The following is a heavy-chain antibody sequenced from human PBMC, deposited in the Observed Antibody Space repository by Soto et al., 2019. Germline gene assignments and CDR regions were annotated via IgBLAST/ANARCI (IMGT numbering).Heavy chain of an antibody. D-gene: IGHD6-13*01. CDR2: ISGSGGST. CDR1: GFTFSSYA. V-gene: IGHV3-23*01. J-gene: IGHJ6*02. Sequence: GGSLRLSCAASGFTFSSYAMSWVRQAPGKGLEWVSAISGSGGSTYYADSVKGRFTISRDNSKNTLYLQMNSLRAEDTAVYYCAKGGIGVQQLSYYYGMDVWGQGTTVTVSS. CDR3: AKGGIGVQQLSYYYGMDV.